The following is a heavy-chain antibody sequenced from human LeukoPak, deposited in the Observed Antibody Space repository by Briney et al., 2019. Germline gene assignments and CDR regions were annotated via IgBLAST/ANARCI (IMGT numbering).Heavy chain of an antibody. Sequence: ASVTVSCTASGYTFTGYYMHWVRQAPGQGLEWMGWINPNSGGTNYTQKFQGRVTMTRDTSISTAYMELSSLRSEDTAVYYCAREPWFGDGEVYFDYWGQGTLVTVSS. CDR3: AREPWFGDGEVYFDY. CDR2: INPNSGGT. D-gene: IGHD3-10*01. V-gene: IGHV1-2*02. CDR1: GYTFTGYY. J-gene: IGHJ4*02.